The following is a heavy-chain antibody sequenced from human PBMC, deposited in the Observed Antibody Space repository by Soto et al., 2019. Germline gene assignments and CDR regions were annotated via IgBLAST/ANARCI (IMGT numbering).Heavy chain of an antibody. CDR1: VDSIIEFY. V-gene: IGHV4-59*12. CDR3: TRLNYYDTSGYPYFFDY. D-gene: IGHD3-22*01. J-gene: IGHJ4*02. CDR2: VHYVGTT. Sequence: TSETRSVTRSFSVDSIIEFYWSWIWQSPGNGLEWIGYVHYVGTTKYNPSHKSLVTISLDTSKEQFSLKLRSVTSEDTAVYYCTRLNYYDTSGYPYFFDYWGQGAPVTVYS.